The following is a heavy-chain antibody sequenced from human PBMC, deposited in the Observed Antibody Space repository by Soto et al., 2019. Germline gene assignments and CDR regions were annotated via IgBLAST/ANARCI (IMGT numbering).Heavy chain of an antibody. Sequence: ASVKVSCKASGXTFTSYAMHWVRQAPGQRLEWMGWINAGNGNTKYSQKFQGRVTITRDTSASTAYMELSSLRSEDTAVYYCASAIXSNYGWPYYWGQGTLVTVS. J-gene: IGHJ4*02. CDR1: GXTFTSYA. D-gene: IGHD4-4*01. CDR2: INAGNGNT. CDR3: ASAIXSNYGWPYY. V-gene: IGHV1-3*01.